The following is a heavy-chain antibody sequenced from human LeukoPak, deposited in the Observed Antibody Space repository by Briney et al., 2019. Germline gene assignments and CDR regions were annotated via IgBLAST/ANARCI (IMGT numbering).Heavy chain of an antibody. CDR1: GYTFNSCL. CDR2: ISGHNGNT. CDR3: ARIRAEFQLVSDL. V-gene: IGHV1-18*01. J-gene: IGHJ4*02. Sequence: GASVTVSCKASGYTFNSCLISWVRQVPGQGLEWMGWISGHNGNTDYAQKFKDRVTLTTDTSTSTAYMELRSLTSDDTAVYYCARIRAEFQLVSDLWGQGTLVTVSP. D-gene: IGHD3-10*01.